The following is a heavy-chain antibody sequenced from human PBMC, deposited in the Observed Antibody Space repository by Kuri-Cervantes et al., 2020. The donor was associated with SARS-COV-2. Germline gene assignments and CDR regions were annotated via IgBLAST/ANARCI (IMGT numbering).Heavy chain of an antibody. CDR2: ISSSSSYM. Sequence: EGSLRLSCAASGFTFSSYSMNWVRQAPGKGLEWVSSISSSSSYMYYADSVKGRFTISRDNAKNSLYLQMNSLRAEDTAVYYCARGNKYLQHWGQGTLVTVSS. CDR3: ARGNKYLQH. D-gene: IGHD1/OR15-1a*01. J-gene: IGHJ1*01. CDR1: GFTFSSYS. V-gene: IGHV3-21*01.